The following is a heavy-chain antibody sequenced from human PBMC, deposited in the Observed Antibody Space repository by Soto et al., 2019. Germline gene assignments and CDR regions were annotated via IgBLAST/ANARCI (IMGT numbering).Heavy chain of an antibody. CDR2: IYYSGST. Sequence: SETLSLTCTVSGGSISSSSYYWGWIRQPPGKGLGWIGSIYYSGSTYYNPSLKSRVTISVDTSKNQFSLKLSSVTAADTAVYYCARHLGTFSDYWGQGTLVTVSS. CDR1: GGSISSSSYY. V-gene: IGHV4-39*01. CDR3: ARHLGTFSDY. J-gene: IGHJ4*02.